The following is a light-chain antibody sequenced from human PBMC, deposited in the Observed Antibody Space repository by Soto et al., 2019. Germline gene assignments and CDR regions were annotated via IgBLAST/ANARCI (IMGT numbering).Light chain of an antibody. V-gene: IGLV2-23*02. Sequence: QSALTQPASVSGSPGQSNTISCTGASSEIGSYNLVSWYQQHPGKAPKLMIYEVSKRPSGVSNRFSGSKSGNTASLTISGLQAEDEADYYCCSYAGSSTFLYVFGTGTKVTVL. CDR2: EVS. CDR1: SSEIGSYNL. CDR3: CSYAGSSTFLYV. J-gene: IGLJ1*01.